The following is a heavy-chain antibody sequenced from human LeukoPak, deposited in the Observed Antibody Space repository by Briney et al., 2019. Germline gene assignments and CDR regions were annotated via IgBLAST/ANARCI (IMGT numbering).Heavy chain of an antibody. V-gene: IGHV3-23*01. CDR2: ISGSGGST. D-gene: IGHD3-3*01. CDR1: GFTFSSYA. Sequence: PGGSLRLFCAASGFTFSSYAMSWVRQAPGKGLEWVSAISGSGGSTYYADSVKGRFTISRDNSKNTLYLQMNSLRAEDTAVYYCAKDYDFWSGYSDYWGQGTLVTVSS. J-gene: IGHJ4*02. CDR3: AKDYDFWSGYSDY.